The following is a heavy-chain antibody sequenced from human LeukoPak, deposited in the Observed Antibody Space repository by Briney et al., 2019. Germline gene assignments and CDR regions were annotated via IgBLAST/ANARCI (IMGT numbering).Heavy chain of an antibody. J-gene: IGHJ4*02. CDR3: AKNYYDSSGLFDY. CDR1: GFTFNSYS. Sequence: GGSLRLSCAASGFTFNSYSMNWVRQAPGKGLEWVSSISSSSSYIYYADSVKGRFTISRDNAENSLHLQMNSLRAEDTAVYYCAKNYYDSSGLFDYWGQGTLVIVSS. D-gene: IGHD3-22*01. V-gene: IGHV3-21*01. CDR2: ISSSSSYI.